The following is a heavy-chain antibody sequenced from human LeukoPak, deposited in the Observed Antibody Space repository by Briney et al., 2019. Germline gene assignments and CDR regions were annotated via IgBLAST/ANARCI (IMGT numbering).Heavy chain of an antibody. Sequence: ASVKVSCKASAYTFTSYAMHWVRQAPGQRLEWMGWINAGNGNTKYSQKFQGRVTITRDTSASTAYMELSSLRSEDTAVYYCARSYCSGGSCYPDYWGQGTLVTVSS. D-gene: IGHD2-15*01. CDR3: ARSYCSGGSCYPDY. J-gene: IGHJ4*02. V-gene: IGHV1-3*01. CDR1: AYTFTSYA. CDR2: INAGNGNT.